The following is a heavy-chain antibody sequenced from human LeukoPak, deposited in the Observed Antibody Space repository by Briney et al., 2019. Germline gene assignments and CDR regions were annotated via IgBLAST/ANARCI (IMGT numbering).Heavy chain of an antibody. J-gene: IGHJ4*02. CDR1: GVSISSSSYY. CDR3: ASTLGWLQYHFDY. Sequence: SETLSLTCTVSGVSISSSSYYWGWIPQPPGKGLEWIGSIYYSGSTYYNPSLKSRVTISVDTSKNQFSLKLSSVTAADTAVYYCASTLGWLQYHFDYWGQGTLVTVSS. CDR2: IYYSGST. V-gene: IGHV4-39*01. D-gene: IGHD5-24*01.